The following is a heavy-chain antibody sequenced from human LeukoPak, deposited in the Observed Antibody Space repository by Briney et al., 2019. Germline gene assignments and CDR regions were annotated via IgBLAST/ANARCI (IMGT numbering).Heavy chain of an antibody. V-gene: IGHV1-2*02. Sequence: ASVKVSCKASGYTFTGYYMHWVRQAPGQGLEWMGWINPNSGGTNYAQKFQGRVTMTRDTSISTAYMELSRLRSDDTAVYYCARDLTMVRGVIIIGFFDYWGQGTLVTVSS. J-gene: IGHJ4*02. CDR1: GYTFTGYY. CDR2: INPNSGGT. CDR3: ARDLTMVRGVIIIGFFDY. D-gene: IGHD3-10*01.